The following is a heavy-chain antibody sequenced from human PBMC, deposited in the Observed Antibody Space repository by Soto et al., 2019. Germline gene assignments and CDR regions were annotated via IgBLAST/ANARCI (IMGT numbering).Heavy chain of an antibody. Sequence: SVKVSCKASGGTFSSYAISWVRQAPGQGLEWMGGIIPIFGTANYAQKFQGRVTITADESTSTAYMELSSLRSEDTAVYYCARARYSYGYHYYYGMDVWGQGTTVIVSS. CDR3: ARARYSYGYHYYYGMDV. V-gene: IGHV1-69*13. D-gene: IGHD5-18*01. CDR1: GGTFSSYA. J-gene: IGHJ6*02. CDR2: IIPIFGTA.